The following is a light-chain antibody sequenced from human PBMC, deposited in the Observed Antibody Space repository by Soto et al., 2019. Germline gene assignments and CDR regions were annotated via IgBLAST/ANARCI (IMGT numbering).Light chain of an antibody. J-gene: IGKJ2*01. V-gene: IGKV3D-15*01. CDR1: QTITNN. Sequence: VVLTQSPATLSVSPGARATLSCRASQTITNNYLAWYQQKPGQAPRLHIFGASVRATGIPDRFSGSGSGTEFTLTISSLQSGDLGVYYCQQYSSWYTFGQGTKLEIK. CDR3: QQYSSWYT. CDR2: GAS.